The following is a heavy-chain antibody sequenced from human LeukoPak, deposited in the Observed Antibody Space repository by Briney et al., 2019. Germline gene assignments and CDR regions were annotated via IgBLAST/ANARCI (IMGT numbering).Heavy chain of an antibody. D-gene: IGHD2-21*02. CDR2: ISSTGSTT. J-gene: IGHJ4*02. CDR3: ARAHFVTNYFDS. Sequence: GGPLRLSCAASGFNFNDHYMSWIRQAPGKGLEWISYISSTGSTTYSADSVKGRFTISRDNAKNSLYLQLNYLTAEDTAVYYCARAHFVTNYFDSWGQGTLVTVSS. V-gene: IGHV3-11*04. CDR1: GFNFNDHY.